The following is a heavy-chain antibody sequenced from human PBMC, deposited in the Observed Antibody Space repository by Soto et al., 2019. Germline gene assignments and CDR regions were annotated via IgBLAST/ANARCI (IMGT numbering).Heavy chain of an antibody. CDR2: IYYTGST. J-gene: IGHJ3*02. Sequence: NPSETLSLTCIVSNGSISDYYWTWIRQPPGKGLEWIGYIYYTGSTHYSPSLKSRVTISVDTSKNQFSLNLSSVTAADTAVYYCARGVLEAAASKPFDIWGQGTLVTVSS. V-gene: IGHV4-59*01. CDR3: ARGVLEAAASKPFDI. CDR1: NGSISDYY. D-gene: IGHD6-13*01.